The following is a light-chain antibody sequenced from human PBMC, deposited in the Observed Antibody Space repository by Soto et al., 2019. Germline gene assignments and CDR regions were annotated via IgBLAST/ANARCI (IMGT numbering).Light chain of an antibody. Sequence: QSVLTQPPSASGTPGQRVTNSCSGSSSNIGSNTVNWYQQLPGTAPKLLIYSNNQRPSGVPDRFSGSKSGTSASLAISGLQSEDEGDYYCAAWDDSLNGVVFGGGTKLTVL. CDR1: SSNIGSNT. CDR3: AAWDDSLNGVV. J-gene: IGLJ2*01. CDR2: SNN. V-gene: IGLV1-44*01.